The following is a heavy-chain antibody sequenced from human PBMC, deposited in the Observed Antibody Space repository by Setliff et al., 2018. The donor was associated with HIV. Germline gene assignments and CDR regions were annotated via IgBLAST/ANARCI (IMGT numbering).Heavy chain of an antibody. V-gene: IGHV2-5*02. D-gene: IGHD6-6*01. Sequence: SGPTLVNPTQTLTLTCTFSGFSLSTSGVGVGWIRQPPGKALEWLAIIYGDDTKYYSPSLMSRLTITKGTPKDQVVLTMTSMDPVDTATYYCARRPSIAPRGWFDSWGQGTLVTVSS. J-gene: IGHJ5*01. CDR1: GFSLSTSGVG. CDR3: ARRPSIAPRGWFDS. CDR2: IYGDDTK.